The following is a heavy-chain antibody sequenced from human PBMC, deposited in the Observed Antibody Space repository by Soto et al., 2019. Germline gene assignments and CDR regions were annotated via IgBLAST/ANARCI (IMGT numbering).Heavy chain of an antibody. Sequence: SSETLSLTCTVSGGSISSGGYYWSWIRQHPGKGLEWIGYIYYSGSTYYNPSLKSRVTISVDTSKNQFSLKLSSVTAADTAVYYCARAPVGKLLKSWFDPWGQGTLVTVSS. V-gene: IGHV4-31*03. CDR2: IYYSGST. CDR1: GGSISSGGYY. CDR3: ARAPVGKLLKSWFDP. D-gene: IGHD2-15*01. J-gene: IGHJ5*02.